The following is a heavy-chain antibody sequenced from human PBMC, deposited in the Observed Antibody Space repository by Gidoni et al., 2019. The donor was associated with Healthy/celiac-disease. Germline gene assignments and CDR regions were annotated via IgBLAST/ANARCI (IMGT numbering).Heavy chain of an antibody. CDR2: ISSSSSYI. CDR1: GFTFSSYS. V-gene: IGHV3-21*01. CDR3: ARGQYCSGGSCYLTPFDY. J-gene: IGHJ4*02. Sequence: EVQLVGSGGGLVKPGGSLRLSCAASGFTFSSYSMNWVRQAPGKGLEWVSSISSSSSYIYYADSVKGRFTISRDNAKNSLYLQMNSLRAEDTAVYYCARGQYCSGGSCYLTPFDYWGQGTLVTVSS. D-gene: IGHD2-15*01.